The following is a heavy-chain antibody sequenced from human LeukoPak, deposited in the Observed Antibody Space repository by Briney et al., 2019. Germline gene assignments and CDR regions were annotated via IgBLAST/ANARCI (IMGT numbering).Heavy chain of an antibody. J-gene: IGHJ6*02. CDR3: ARGQQWLVPEYYGMDV. V-gene: IGHV3-13*01. Sequence: GGSLRPSCAASGFTFSSYDMPWVRQATGKGLEWVSAIGTAGDTYYPGSVKGRFTISRENAKNSLYLQMNSLRAGDTAVYYCARGQQWLVPEYYGMDVWGQGTTVTVSS. CDR2: IGTAGDT. D-gene: IGHD6-19*01. CDR1: GFTFSSYD.